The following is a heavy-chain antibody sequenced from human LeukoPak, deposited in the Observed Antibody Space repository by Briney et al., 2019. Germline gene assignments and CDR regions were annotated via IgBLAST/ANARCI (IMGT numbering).Heavy chain of an antibody. CDR2: ISSSGNNI. D-gene: IGHD1-26*01. CDR3: ARAGSYFDY. CDR1: GFTFSSYE. Sequence: PGGSLRLSCAASGFTFSSYEMNWVRQAPGKGLEWFSYISSSGNNIYYADSVKGRFTISRDNAKNSLFLQMNSLRAEDTGLYYCARAGSYFDYWGQGTLVTVSS. V-gene: IGHV3-48*03. J-gene: IGHJ4*02.